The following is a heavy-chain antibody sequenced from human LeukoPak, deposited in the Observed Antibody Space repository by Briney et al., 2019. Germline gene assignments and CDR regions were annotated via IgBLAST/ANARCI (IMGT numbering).Heavy chain of an antibody. CDR2: IYCDDDK. D-gene: IGHD3-9*01. J-gene: IGHJ4*02. CDR3: AGGFDWLTYYVDD. V-gene: IGHV2-5*02. CDR1: GFSLSTSGVG. Sequence: SGPTPVKPPQTLTLTCTLSGFSLSTSGVGVGCSRQPPGKALERLALIYCDDDKRYSPSLKSSLTITKDTSKNQVVLTITDMDPVDTATYYCAGGFDWLTYYVDDWGQGTLVTVAS.